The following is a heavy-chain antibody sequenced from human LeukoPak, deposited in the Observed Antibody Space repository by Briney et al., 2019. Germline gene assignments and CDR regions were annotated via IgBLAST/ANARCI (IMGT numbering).Heavy chain of an antibody. Sequence: GGSLRLSCAAPGFIVSGDFMSWVRQAPGKGLEWVSVIYSDGSTYYADSVKGRFTISRDNSKNTLDLQMTGLRAEDTAVYYCARERGRGRDSPWFDYWGQGTLVTVSS. D-gene: IGHD1-26*01. CDR1: GFIVSGDF. CDR2: IYSDGST. CDR3: ARERGRGRDSPWFDY. V-gene: IGHV3-53*01. J-gene: IGHJ4*02.